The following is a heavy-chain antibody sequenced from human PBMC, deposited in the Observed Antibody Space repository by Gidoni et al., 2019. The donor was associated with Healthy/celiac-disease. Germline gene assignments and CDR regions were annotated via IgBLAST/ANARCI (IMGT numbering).Heavy chain of an antibody. CDR2: ISYDGSNK. D-gene: IGHD2-21*02. Sequence: QVQLVESGGGVVQPGSSLRLSCAASGFTFSSYGMHWVRQAPGKGLEWVAVISYDGSNKYYADSVKGRFTISRDNSKNTLYLQMNSLRAEDTAVYYCAKDHVVTAISYYYYGMDVWGQGTTVTVSS. CDR3: AKDHVVTAISYYYYGMDV. CDR1: GFTFSSYG. V-gene: IGHV3-30*18. J-gene: IGHJ6*02.